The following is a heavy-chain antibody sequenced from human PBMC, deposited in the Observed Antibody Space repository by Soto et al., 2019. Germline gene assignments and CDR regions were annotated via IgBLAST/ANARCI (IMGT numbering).Heavy chain of an antibody. CDR2: IYNTGSA. CDR1: GGSLSVYY. CDR3: ARLGGDNFDFYY. D-gene: IGHD3-9*01. Sequence: SETLSLTCTISGGSLSVYYWSWIRQSPGKGLEWLAFIYNTGSAYYNPSLKSRLTISIGTSRNDFSLNLRSVTAADTAVYFCARLGGDNFDFYYWGRGTLVTVSS. J-gene: IGHJ4*02. V-gene: IGHV4-59*01.